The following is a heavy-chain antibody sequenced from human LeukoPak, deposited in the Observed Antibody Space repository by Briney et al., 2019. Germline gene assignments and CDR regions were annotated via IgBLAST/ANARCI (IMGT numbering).Heavy chain of an antibody. V-gene: IGHV3-23*01. J-gene: IGHJ4*02. D-gene: IGHD1-26*01. CDR2: ICANDGNT. Sequence: GGSLRLSCAASGLTFRNYAMSWVRQAPGKGLEWVSVICANDGNTYYADAVKGRFTISRDNSKDTLCLQMDSLRAEDTAVYYCARGGGYYAIDYWGQGTLVTVSS. CDR3: ARGGGYYAIDY. CDR1: GLTFRNYA.